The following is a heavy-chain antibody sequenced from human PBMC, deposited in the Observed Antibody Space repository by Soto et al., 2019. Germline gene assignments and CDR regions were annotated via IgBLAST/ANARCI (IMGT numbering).Heavy chain of an antibody. V-gene: IGHV3-74*01. CDR3: ARVAYGAYHFDS. D-gene: IGHD2-21*01. J-gene: IGHJ4*02. CDR1: GFTFSSYW. Sequence: EVQRVESGGGLVQPGGSLRLSCGASGFTFSSYWMHCVRQSPGEGLVWVSRINSDGSTRSYADSVKGSFTISRDNGKNPMFLQMYSLRAEDTAVYYCARVAYGAYHFDSWGQGTLVT. CDR2: INSDGSTR.